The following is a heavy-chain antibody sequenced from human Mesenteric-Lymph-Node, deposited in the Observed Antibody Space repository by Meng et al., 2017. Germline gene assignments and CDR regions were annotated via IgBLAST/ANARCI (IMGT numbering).Heavy chain of an antibody. CDR3: ARADDNWIIIEY. J-gene: IGHJ4*02. CDR1: GFTFSNYA. D-gene: IGHD1-20*01. Sequence: EVQLLESGGGLVQPGGSLRLSCAASGFTFSNYAMTWVRQAPGKGLEWISTTSSSGGSTYYADSVRGRFTISRDNSKNTLFLQMNSLTVDDTAVYYCARADDNWIIIEYWGQGTLVTVSS. V-gene: IGHV3-23*01. CDR2: TSSSGGST.